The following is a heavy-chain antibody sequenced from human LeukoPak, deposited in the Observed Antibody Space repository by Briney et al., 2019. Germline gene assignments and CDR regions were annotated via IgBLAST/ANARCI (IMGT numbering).Heavy chain of an antibody. V-gene: IGHV3-53*01. CDR2: INIGGSV. CDR1: GFPFTNNY. D-gene: IGHD1-26*01. CDR3: ARVRRQVGSRWFDS. Sequence: GGSLTLSCAASGFPFTNNYVIWVPQSPGKGREGFSVINIGGSVSYADSVKGRFTTSRDHSNSTLYLQMNSLRVEDTALYYCARVRRQVGSRWFDSWGQGTLVTVSS. J-gene: IGHJ5*01.